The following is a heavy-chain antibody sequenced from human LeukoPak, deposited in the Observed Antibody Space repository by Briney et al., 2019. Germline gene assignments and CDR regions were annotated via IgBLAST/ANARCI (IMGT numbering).Heavy chain of an antibody. CDR3: AAQPTYYYDSSGYYP. D-gene: IGHD3-22*01. CDR1: GFTDSSNY. J-gene: IGHJ5*02. V-gene: IGHV3-53*04. Sequence: GGSLRLSCAASGFTDSSNYMSWVRQAPGKGLEWVSVIYSGGSTYYADSVKGRFTISRHNSKNTQYLQMNSLRAEDTAVYYCAAQPTYYYDSSGYYPWGQGTLVTVSS. CDR2: IYSGGST.